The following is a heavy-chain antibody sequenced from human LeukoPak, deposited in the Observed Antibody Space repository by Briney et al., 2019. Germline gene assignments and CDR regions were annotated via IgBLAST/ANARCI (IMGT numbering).Heavy chain of an antibody. CDR1: GFTFSNAW. J-gene: IGHJ4*02. V-gene: IGHV3-15*01. CDR2: IKSKTDGGTT. D-gene: IGHD3-3*01. Sequence: PGGSLRLSCAASGFTFSNAWMSWVRQAPGKGLEWVGRIKSKTDGGTTDYAAPVEGRFTISRDDSKNTLYLQMNSLKTEDTAVYYCTTAYYDFWSGYYTYFDYWGQGTLVTVSS. CDR3: TTAYYDFWSGYYTYFDY.